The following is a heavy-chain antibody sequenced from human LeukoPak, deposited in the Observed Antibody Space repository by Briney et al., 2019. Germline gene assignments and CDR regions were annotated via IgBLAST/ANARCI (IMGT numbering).Heavy chain of an antibody. V-gene: IGHV3-7*01. J-gene: IGHJ4*02. D-gene: IGHD2-2*01. CDR2: ITFDDNVK. Sequence: GGSLRLSCTAAGFNFGTYWMRWARQSPEKALEFVANITFDDNVKHYVDSVKGRLTISRDNPHNTLYLQMNSLRDEDTALYHCERDPGSSASYNWGERAQLTVSP. CDR3: ERDPGSSASYN. CDR1: GFNFGTYW.